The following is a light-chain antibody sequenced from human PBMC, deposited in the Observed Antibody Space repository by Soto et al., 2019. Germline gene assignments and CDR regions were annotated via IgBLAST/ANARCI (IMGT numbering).Light chain of an antibody. J-gene: IGKJ1*01. CDR3: QQYNSYLWT. CDR1: QSISSR. Sequence: DIQMTQSPSTLSASVGDRATITCRASQSISSRLAWYQQKPGKAPKLLIYDASSLDTEIPSRFSGSGSGTEFTLTIRSLQPDDFALYYCQQYNSYLWTFGQGTKVDI. CDR2: DAS. V-gene: IGKV1-5*01.